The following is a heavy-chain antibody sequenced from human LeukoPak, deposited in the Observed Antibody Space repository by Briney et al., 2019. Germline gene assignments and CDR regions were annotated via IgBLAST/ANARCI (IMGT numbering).Heavy chain of an antibody. CDR2: ISSTSGTK. CDR1: GFTFSGYS. CDR3: ARLGYGDNYLDY. D-gene: IGHD4-17*01. V-gene: IGHV3-48*04. J-gene: IGHJ4*02. Sequence: PGGSLRLSCAASGFTFSGYSMNWVRQAPGKGLEWVSSISSTSGTKYYADSVKGRFSISRDNAKNSLYLQMNSLRAEDTAVYYCARLGYGDNYLDYWGQGTLVTVSS.